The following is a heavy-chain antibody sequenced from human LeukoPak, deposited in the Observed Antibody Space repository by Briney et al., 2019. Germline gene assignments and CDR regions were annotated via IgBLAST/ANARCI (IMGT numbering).Heavy chain of an antibody. Sequence: GGSLRLSCAASGFTFSSYSVNWVRQAPGKGLEWVSSISSSSSYIYYADSVKGRFTISRDNAKNSLYLQMNSLRAEDTAVYYCAKGGVETDYYMDVWGKGTTVTVSS. CDR1: GFTFSSYS. V-gene: IGHV3-21*01. J-gene: IGHJ6*03. CDR3: AKGGVETDYYMDV. CDR2: ISSSSSYI. D-gene: IGHD1-14*01.